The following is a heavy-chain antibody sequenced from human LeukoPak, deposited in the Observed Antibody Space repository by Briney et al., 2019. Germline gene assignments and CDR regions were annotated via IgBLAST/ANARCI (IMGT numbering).Heavy chain of an antibody. CDR1: GFTFSSYW. CDR3: ARAPSEIGGYYPEYFRH. Sequence: GGSLRLSCAAPGFTFSSYWMHWVRQAPGKGLVWVSRIKSDGSTNYADSVKGRFTISRDNAKNTLSLQMNSLRAEDTGVYYCARAPSEIGGYYPEYFRHWGQGTLVTVSS. CDR2: IKSDGST. J-gene: IGHJ1*01. V-gene: IGHV3-74*01. D-gene: IGHD3-22*01.